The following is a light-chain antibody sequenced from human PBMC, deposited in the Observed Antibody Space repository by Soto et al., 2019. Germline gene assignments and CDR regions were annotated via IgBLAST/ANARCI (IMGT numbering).Light chain of an antibody. Sequence: QSALTQPASVSGSPGQSITISCTGTSSDVGSYNYVSWYQQHPGKAPKVMIYDVSNRPSGVSYRFSGSKSGNTASLTISGLQAEDEADYYCSSYTPSSTYVFGTGTKLTVL. V-gene: IGLV2-14*01. CDR3: SSYTPSSTYV. CDR1: SSDVGSYNY. J-gene: IGLJ1*01. CDR2: DVS.